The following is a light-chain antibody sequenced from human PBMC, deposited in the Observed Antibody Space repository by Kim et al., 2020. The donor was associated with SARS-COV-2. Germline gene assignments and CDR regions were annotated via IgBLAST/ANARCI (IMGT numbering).Light chain of an antibody. V-gene: IGKV4-1*01. Sequence: DIVMTQSPDSLAVSLGERATINCKSSQSVLYSSNNKNYLAWYQQKPGQPPKMLIYWASTRESGVPDRFSGSGSGTDFTLTISSLQAEDVAVYYCQQYYIGPPTFGQGTRLEIK. CDR1: QSVLYSSNNKNY. CDR2: WAS. J-gene: IGKJ5*01. CDR3: QQYYIGPPT.